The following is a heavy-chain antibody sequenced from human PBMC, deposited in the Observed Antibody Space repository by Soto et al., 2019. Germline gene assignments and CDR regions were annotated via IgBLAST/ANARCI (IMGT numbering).Heavy chain of an antibody. CDR3: ARGEVAYCSGGSCLPWFDP. D-gene: IGHD2-15*01. Sequence: ASVKVSCKASGYTFTSYDINWVRQATGQGLEWMGWMNPNSGNTGYAQKFQGRVTMTRNTSISTAYMELSSLGSEDTAVYYCARGEVAYCSGGSCLPWFDPWGQGTLVTVSS. CDR2: MNPNSGNT. J-gene: IGHJ5*02. CDR1: GYTFTSYD. V-gene: IGHV1-8*01.